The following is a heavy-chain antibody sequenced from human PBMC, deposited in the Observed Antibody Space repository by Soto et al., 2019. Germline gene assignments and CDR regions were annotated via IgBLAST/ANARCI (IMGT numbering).Heavy chain of an antibody. CDR1: GYSFTSYW. Sequence: LGESLKISCKGSGYSFTSYWIGWVRQMPGKGLEWMGSIYPGDSDTRYSPSFQGQVTISADKSISTAYLQWSSLKASDTAMYYCARETLSPLAAFDIWGQGTMFTVS. V-gene: IGHV5-51*01. CDR3: ARETLSPLAAFDI. D-gene: IGHD3-3*02. J-gene: IGHJ3*02. CDR2: IYPGDSDT.